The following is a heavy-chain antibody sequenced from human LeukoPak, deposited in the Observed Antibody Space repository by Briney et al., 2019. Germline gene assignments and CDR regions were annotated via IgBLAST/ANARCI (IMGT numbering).Heavy chain of an antibody. V-gene: IGHV4-59*01. J-gene: IGHJ4*02. CDR3: ARYGGGGGYFDY. D-gene: IGHD2-21*01. CDR2: IYYSGST. Sequence: SETLSLTCTVSGCSISSYYWSWIRQPPGKGLEWIGYIYYSGSTKYNPSLKSRVTISVDTPKNQFSLKLSSVTAADTAVYYCARYGGGGGYFDYWGQGTLVTVSS. CDR1: GCSISSYY.